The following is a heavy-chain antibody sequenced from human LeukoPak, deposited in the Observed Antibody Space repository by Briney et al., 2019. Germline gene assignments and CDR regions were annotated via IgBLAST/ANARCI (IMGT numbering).Heavy chain of an antibody. CDR1: GYTLTELS. V-gene: IGHV1-24*01. Sequence: ASVKVSCKVSGYTLTELSMHWVRQAPGKGLEWMGGFDPEDGETIYAQKFQGRVTMTEDTSTDTAYMELNSLRAEDTAVYYCARDRMGIAARPGAFDIWGQGTMVTVSS. D-gene: IGHD6-6*01. J-gene: IGHJ3*02. CDR2: FDPEDGET. CDR3: ARDRMGIAARPGAFDI.